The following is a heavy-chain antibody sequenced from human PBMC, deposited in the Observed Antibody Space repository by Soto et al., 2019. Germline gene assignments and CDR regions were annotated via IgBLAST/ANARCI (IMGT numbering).Heavy chain of an antibody. V-gene: IGHV1-18*01. CDR1: GYPFTSYG. CDR2: ISAYNGNT. J-gene: IGHJ5*02. D-gene: IGHD3-10*01. CDR3: ARGVGSGSYYNQYNWFDP. Sequence: ASVKVSCKTSGYPFTSYGISWVRQAPGQGLEWMGWISAYNGNTKYAQKFQGRVTMTTDTSTSTAYMELRSLRSDDTAVYYCARGVGSGSYYNQYNWFDPWGQGTLVTVSS.